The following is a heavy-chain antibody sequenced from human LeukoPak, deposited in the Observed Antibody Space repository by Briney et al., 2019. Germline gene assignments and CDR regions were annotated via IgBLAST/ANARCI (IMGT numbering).Heavy chain of an antibody. J-gene: IGHJ5*02. Sequence: ASVKVSCKASGYTFTSYDINWVRQATGQGLEWMGWMNPNSRNTGYAQKFQGRVTMTRNTSISTAYMELNSLRSEDTAVYYCARGEGVHSGYDLYNWFDPWGQGTLVTVSS. CDR2: MNPNSRNT. D-gene: IGHD5-12*01. V-gene: IGHV1-8*01. CDR1: GYTFTSYD. CDR3: ARGEGVHSGYDLYNWFDP.